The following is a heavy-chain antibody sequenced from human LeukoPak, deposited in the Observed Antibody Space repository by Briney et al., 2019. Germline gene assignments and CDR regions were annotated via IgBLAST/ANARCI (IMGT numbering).Heavy chain of an antibody. V-gene: IGHV3-11*06. J-gene: IGHJ3*02. CDR2: ITSGTYT. CDR1: GFTFSDSF. D-gene: IGHD4/OR15-4a*01. Sequence: GGSLRLSCTASGFTFSDSFMTWIRQAPGRELEWVSYITSGTYTKFADSVKGRFTISRDNAKNSLYLQMNSLRAEDTAMYYCARSWANAFDIWGQGTMVTVSP. CDR3: ARSWANAFDI.